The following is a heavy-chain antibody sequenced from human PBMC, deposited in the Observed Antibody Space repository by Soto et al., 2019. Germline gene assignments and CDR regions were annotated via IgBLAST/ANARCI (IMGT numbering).Heavy chain of an antibody. Sequence: SVKVSCKASGGTFSSYAISWVRQAPGQGLEWMGGIIPIFGAANYAQKFQGRVTITADESTSTAYMELSSLRSEDTAVYYCASYPTGTTLGVWFDPWGQGTLVTVSS. CDR1: GGTFSSYA. CDR3: ASYPTGTTLGVWFDP. CDR2: IIPIFGAA. V-gene: IGHV1-69*13. D-gene: IGHD1-7*01. J-gene: IGHJ5*02.